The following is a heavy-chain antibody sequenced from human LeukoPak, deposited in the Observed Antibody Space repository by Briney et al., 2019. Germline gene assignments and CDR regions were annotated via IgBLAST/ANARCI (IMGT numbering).Heavy chain of an antibody. V-gene: IGHV3-7*01. Sequence: PGGSLRLSCAASGFTFSSYWMSWVRQAPGKGLEWVANIKQDGSEKYYVDSVKGRFTISRDNAKNSLYLQMNSLRAEDTAVYYCAKVGELRYFEWSPDYWGQGTLLTVSS. J-gene: IGHJ4*02. CDR1: GFTFSSYW. CDR3: AKVGELRYFEWSPDY. CDR2: IKQDGSEK. D-gene: IGHD3-9*01.